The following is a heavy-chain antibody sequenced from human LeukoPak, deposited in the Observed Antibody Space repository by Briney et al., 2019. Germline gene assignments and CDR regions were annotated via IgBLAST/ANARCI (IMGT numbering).Heavy chain of an antibody. CDR1: GYNFTNYW. J-gene: IGHJ4*02. CDR3: ARSAAIAAAARRYSDY. Sequence: NPGESPQISCEGSGYNFTNYWIAWVRHMPGKGLEWMGIIYPAYSDTRYSPSFQGQVTISADKSISTAYLQRSSLKASDTAMYYCARSAAIAAAARRYSDYWGQEPVDTISS. CDR2: IYPAYSDT. D-gene: IGHD6-13*01. V-gene: IGHV5-51*03.